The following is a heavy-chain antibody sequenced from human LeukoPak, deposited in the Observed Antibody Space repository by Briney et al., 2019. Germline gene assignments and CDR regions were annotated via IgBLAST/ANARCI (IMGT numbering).Heavy chain of an antibody. D-gene: IGHD5-18*01. CDR1: GGSISSNS. CDR2: ISCTGST. CDR3: ATVDTTMGKDC. J-gene: IGHJ4*02. Sequence: PSETLSLTCTVSGGSISSNSWSWIRQPPGEGLEWIGYISCTGSTNYNPSLKSRVTISVDTSKNQFSLKLTSVTAADTAVYYCATVDTTMGKDCWGQGTLVTVSS. V-gene: IGHV4-59*08.